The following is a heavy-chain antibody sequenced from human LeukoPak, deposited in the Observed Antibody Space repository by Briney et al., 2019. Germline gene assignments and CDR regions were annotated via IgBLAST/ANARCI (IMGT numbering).Heavy chain of an antibody. Sequence: GGSLRLSCAASGFTFSSYAMSWVRQSPGKGLEWVSAISGSGGSTYYADSVKGRFTISRDNSKNTLYLQMNSLRAEDTAVYYCAKETGYSSGWNYMDVWGKGTTVTVSS. CDR2: ISGSGGST. D-gene: IGHD6-19*01. V-gene: IGHV3-23*01. CDR1: GFTFSSYA. CDR3: AKETGYSSGWNYMDV. J-gene: IGHJ6*03.